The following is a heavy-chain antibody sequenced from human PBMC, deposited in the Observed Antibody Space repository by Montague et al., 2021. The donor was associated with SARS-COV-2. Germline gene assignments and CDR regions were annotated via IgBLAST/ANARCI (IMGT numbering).Heavy chain of an antibody. CDR1: GGSFSDYY. V-gene: IGHV4-34*01. CDR2: INHRGTS. CDR3: ARGRQHFNTIVVVMTGGEYYFDY. D-gene: IGHD3-22*01. Sequence: SETLSLTCAVYGGSFSDYYWSWIRQPPGKGLEWIGEINHRGTSKYNPSLKGRVSISLDTSKNQFSLHLSSVTAADTAVYYCARGRQHFNTIVVVMTGGEYYFDYWGQGTLVTVSS. J-gene: IGHJ4*02.